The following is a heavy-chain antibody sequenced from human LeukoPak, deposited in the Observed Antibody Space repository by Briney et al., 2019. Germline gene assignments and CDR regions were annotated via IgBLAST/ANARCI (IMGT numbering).Heavy chain of an antibody. J-gene: IGHJ3*02. CDR2: TYYRSKWYN. D-gene: IGHD5/OR15-5a*01. CDR3: AGISGVYGFGTFDI. CDR1: GDSVSGASAA. Sequence: SQALSLTCAISGDSVSGASAAWNWIRQSPSRGLEWLGRTYYRSKWYNDYAESVKTRLTINPDTSKNQFSLQLNSVTPEDTAVYYCAGISGVYGFGTFDIWGQGTMVTVSP. V-gene: IGHV6-1*01.